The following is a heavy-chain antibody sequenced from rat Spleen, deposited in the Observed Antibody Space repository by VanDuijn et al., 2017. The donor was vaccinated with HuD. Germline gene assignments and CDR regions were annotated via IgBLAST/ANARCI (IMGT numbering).Heavy chain of an antibody. CDR2: ISYDASST. CDR3: ARQDTSGYSNWFAY. J-gene: IGHJ3*01. D-gene: IGHD4-3*01. Sequence: EVQMVESDGGLVQPGRSLKLSCAASGFTFTDFFMAWVRQAPTKGLEWVATISYDASSTYYRDSVKGRFTISRDNAKSTLYLQVDSLRSEDTATYYCARQDTSGYSNWFAYWGQGTLVTVSS. CDR1: GFTFTDFF. V-gene: IGHV5-29*01.